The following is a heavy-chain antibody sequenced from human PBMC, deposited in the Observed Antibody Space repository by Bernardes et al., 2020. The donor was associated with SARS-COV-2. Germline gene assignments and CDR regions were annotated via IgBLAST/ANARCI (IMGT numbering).Heavy chain of an antibody. CDR2: ISYDGSNK. CDR3: AKPHGFRWELLEVLDY. CDR1: GFTFSSYG. Sequence: GGSLRLSCAASGFTFSSYGMHWVRQAPGKGLEWVAVISYDGSNKYYADSVKGRFTISRDNSKNTLYLQMNSLRAEDTAVYYCAKPHGFRWELLEVLDYWGQGTLVTVSS. V-gene: IGHV3-30*18. J-gene: IGHJ4*02. D-gene: IGHD1-26*01.